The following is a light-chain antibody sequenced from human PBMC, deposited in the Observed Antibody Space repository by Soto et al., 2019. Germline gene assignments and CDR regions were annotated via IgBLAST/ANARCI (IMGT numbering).Light chain of an antibody. CDR1: SSDVGGYDH. Sequence: QYALTQPASVSGSPGQSITISCTGTSSDVGGYDHVSWYQQHPGKAPKLIIYDVTVRPSGISPRFSGSKSDNTASLAVSGLQPVDEADYYCSSYTNKDTLLFGGGTKLTVL. V-gene: IGLV2-14*03. CDR3: SSYTNKDTLL. CDR2: DVT. J-gene: IGLJ3*02.